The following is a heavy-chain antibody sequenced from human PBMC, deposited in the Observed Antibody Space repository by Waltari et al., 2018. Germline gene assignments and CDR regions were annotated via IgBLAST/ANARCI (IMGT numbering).Heavy chain of an antibody. D-gene: IGHD6-13*01. CDR3: ARVGVIAAAGTPFPDY. CDR1: GGSISSSSYY. CDR2: IYYSGST. Sequence: QLQLQESGPGLVKPSETLSLTCTVSGGSISSSSYYWRWIRRPPGKGLEWIGSIYYSGSTYYNPSLKSRVTISVDTSKNQFSLKLSSVTAADTAVYYCARVGVIAAAGTPFPDYWGQGTLVTVSS. V-gene: IGHV4-39*07. J-gene: IGHJ4*02.